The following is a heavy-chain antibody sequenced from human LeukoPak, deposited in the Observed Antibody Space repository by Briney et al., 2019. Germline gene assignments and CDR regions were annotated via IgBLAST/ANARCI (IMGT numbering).Heavy chain of an antibody. V-gene: IGHV3-74*01. D-gene: IGHD3-16*02. CDR3: ATAGSYRFDF. CDR1: GFTFSNSW. CDR2: VNPDGRTT. Sequence: GGSLRLSCVGSGFTFSNSWIHWVRQAPGKGLVWVSRVNPDGRTTNYADSVKGRFTISRDNAKNTLYLQMNSLTVEDTAVYYCATAGSYRFDFWGQGTLVTVSS. J-gene: IGHJ4*02.